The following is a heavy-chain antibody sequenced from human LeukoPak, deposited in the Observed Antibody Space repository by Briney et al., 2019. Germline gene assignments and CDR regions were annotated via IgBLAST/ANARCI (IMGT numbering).Heavy chain of an antibody. Sequence: PGRSLSLSCKGSGFTFGDYTVSWVRQAPGKGLQWVSFIRSKSYGGTTEYAASLKGRFTITRDDSKCIAYLQMNSLKTEDTAVYYCARGYRAGSMRPFFDYWGQGTLVTVSS. CDR1: GFTFGDYT. J-gene: IGHJ4*02. D-gene: IGHD1-7*01. CDR3: ARGYRAGSMRPFFDY. CDR2: IRSKSYGGTT. V-gene: IGHV3-49*04.